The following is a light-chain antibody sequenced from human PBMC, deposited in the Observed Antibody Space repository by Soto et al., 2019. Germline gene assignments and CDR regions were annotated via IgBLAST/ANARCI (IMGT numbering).Light chain of an antibody. Sequence: QSALTQPASVSGSPGQSIAISCTGSSSDVGGYKYVSWYQQHPGKAPNLMIYDVSNRPSGVSDRFSGSKSGNTASLTISGLQSEDEADYYCSSYTSSNSYVFGTGTKVTV. CDR2: DVS. CDR3: SSYTSSNSYV. CDR1: SSDVGGYKY. V-gene: IGLV2-14*03. J-gene: IGLJ1*01.